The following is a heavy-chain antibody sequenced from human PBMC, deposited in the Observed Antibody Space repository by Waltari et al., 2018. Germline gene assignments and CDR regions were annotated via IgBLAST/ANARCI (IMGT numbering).Heavy chain of an antibody. CDR3: ARDLPSIAVAFDF. V-gene: IGHV4-4*07. D-gene: IGHD2-15*01. J-gene: IGHJ4*02. Sequence: QVQLQESGPGLVKPSETLSLTCAVSGGSISRNYWSWIRQSPGKGLEWIGRIYHSSGTTDYNPSLRSRVTISTDTSKNQFFLNLRSVTAADTALYFCARDLPSIAVAFDFWGQGVLVTVSS. CDR1: GGSISRNY. CDR2: IYHSSGTT.